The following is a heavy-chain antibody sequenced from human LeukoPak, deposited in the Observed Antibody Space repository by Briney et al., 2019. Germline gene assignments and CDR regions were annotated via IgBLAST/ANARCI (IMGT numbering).Heavy chain of an antibody. CDR1: GFIFGGYT. CDR2: ISPSGGNK. D-gene: IGHD6-19*01. CDR3: ASRRSGWPNDAFDI. Sequence: GGSLRLSCAGSGFIFGGYTMNWVRQVPGKGLEWLSYISPSGGNKFYADSVKGRFTISRDNAKNSVFLQMNSLRVEDTAVYYCASRRSGWPNDAFDIWGQGTMVTVTS. J-gene: IGHJ3*02. V-gene: IGHV3-48*04.